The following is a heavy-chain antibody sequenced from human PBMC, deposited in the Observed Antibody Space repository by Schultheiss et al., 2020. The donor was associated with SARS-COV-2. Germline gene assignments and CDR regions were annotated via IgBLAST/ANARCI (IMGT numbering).Heavy chain of an antibody. D-gene: IGHD6-19*01. J-gene: IGHJ4*02. CDR1: GFTFSSYG. CDR3: ARDLSYSSGWSYFDY. V-gene: IGHV3-30*03. Sequence: GGSLRLSCAASGFTFSSYGMHWVRQAPGKGLEWVAVISYDGSNKYYADSVKGRFTISRDNSKNTLYLQMNSLRAEDTAVYYCARDLSYSSGWSYFDYWGQGTLVTVSS. CDR2: ISYDGSNK.